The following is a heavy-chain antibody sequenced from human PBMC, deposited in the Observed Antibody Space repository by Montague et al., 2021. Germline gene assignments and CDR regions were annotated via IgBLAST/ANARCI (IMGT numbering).Heavy chain of an antibody. V-gene: IGHV3-74*01. D-gene: IGHD6-19*01. CDR3: ASLPYSSAWPYYFDH. Sequence: SLRLSCAASGFTFSNYWMHWARQAPGKGLVWVSHIKYDGSRTGYADSVKGRFTISRDNAKNSLYLQMNSLRAEDTAVYYCASLPYSSAWPYYFDHWGQGTLVTVSS. CDR2: IKYDGSRT. CDR1: GFTFSNYW. J-gene: IGHJ4*02.